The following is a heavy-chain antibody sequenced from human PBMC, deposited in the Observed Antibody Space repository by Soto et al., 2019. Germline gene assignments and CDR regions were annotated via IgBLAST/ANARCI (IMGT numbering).Heavy chain of an antibody. CDR2: IYYSGST. J-gene: IGHJ6*02. V-gene: IGHV4-59*01. D-gene: IGHD2-21*02. Sequence: SETLSLTCTVSGGSLTNYYWSWIRQPPGKGLEWIGYIYYSGSTNYNPSLKSRVTISVDTSKNQFSLKLSSVTAADTAVYYCARDLWGYCGTDCYPLDVWGQGTTVTVSS. CDR1: GGSLTNYY. CDR3: ARDLWGYCGTDCYPLDV.